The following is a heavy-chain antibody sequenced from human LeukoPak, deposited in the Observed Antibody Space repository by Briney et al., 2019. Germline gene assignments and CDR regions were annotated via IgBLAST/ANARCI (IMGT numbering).Heavy chain of an antibody. CDR3: AREHASYYYGSGSYYRSKTQTKKGRYFDY. D-gene: IGHD3-10*01. CDR2: IYYSGST. J-gene: IGHJ4*02. Sequence: SETLSLTCTVSGGSVSSGSYYWGWMRQPPGKGLEWIGYIYYSGSTNYNPSLKSRVTISVDTSKNQFSLKLSSVTAVDTAVYYCAREHASYYYGSGSYYRSKTQTKKGRYFDYWGQGTLVTVSS. V-gene: IGHV4-61*01. CDR1: GGSVSSGSYY.